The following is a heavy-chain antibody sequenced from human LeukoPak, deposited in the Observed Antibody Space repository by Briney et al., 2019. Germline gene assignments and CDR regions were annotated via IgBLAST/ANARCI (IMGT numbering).Heavy chain of an antibody. V-gene: IGHV4-59*01. CDR2: IYYSGGT. J-gene: IGHJ3*02. CDR1: GGSISSYY. D-gene: IGHD3/OR15-3a*01. CDR3: ARLDDFGAFDI. Sequence: SETLSLTCTVSGGSISSYYWSWIRQPPGKGLEWIGYIYYSGGTNYNPSLKSRVTISVDTSKNQFSLKLSSVTAADTAVYYCARLDDFGAFDIWAQGTMVTVSS.